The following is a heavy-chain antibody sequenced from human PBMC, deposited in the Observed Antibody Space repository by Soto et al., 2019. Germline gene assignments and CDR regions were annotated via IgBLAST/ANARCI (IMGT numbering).Heavy chain of an antibody. CDR1: GGSISSSSYY. CDR3: ARQNLQLGDWGMDV. CDR2: IYYSGST. Sequence: SETLSLTCTVSGGSISSSSYYWGWIRQPPGKGLEWIGSIYYSGSTYYNPSLKSRVTISVDTSKNQFSLKLSSVTAADTAVYYCARQNLQLGDWGMDVWGQGTTVTVSS. D-gene: IGHD6-6*01. V-gene: IGHV4-39*01. J-gene: IGHJ6*02.